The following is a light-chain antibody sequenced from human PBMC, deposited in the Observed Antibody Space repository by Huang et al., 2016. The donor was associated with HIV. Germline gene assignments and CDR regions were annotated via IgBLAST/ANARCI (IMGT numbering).Light chain of an antibody. CDR2: ATH. Sequence: DIQMTQSPSSLSASVGDRVTITCRASQSITTYLNWYQQKPGKAPTLLIYATHSLQSGVPSRFSGRGSGTEFTLTISSLQPDDFATYYCQQGYTTSWTFGPGTKVE. CDR3: QQGYTTSWT. CDR1: QSITTY. J-gene: IGKJ1*01. V-gene: IGKV1-39*01.